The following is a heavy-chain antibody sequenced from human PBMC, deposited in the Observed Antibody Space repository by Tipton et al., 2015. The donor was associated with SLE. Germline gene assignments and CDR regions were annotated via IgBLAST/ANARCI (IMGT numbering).Heavy chain of an antibody. D-gene: IGHD1-26*01. CDR1: GDSISSSSYY. V-gene: IGHV4-39*07. CDR3: ARGGLGVSYYYYMDV. CDR2: IHDSGST. J-gene: IGHJ6*03. Sequence: TLSLTCIVSGDSISSSSYYWGWIRQPPGKGLEWLGRIHDSGSTNYNPSLKSRVTISVDTSKNQFSLKLSSVTAADTAVYYCARGGLGVSYYYYMDVWGKGTTVTVSS.